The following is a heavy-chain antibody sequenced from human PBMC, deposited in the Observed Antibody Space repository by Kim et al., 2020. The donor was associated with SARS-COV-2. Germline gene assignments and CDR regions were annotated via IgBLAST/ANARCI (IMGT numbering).Heavy chain of an antibody. CDR2: INPSGGST. Sequence: ASVKVSCKASGYTFTSYYMHWVRQAPGQGLEWMGIINPSGGSTSYAQKFQGRVTMTRDTSTSTVYMELSSLRSEDTAVYYCARESDCTNGVCYTELRVRVPDGMDVWGQGTTVTVSS. CDR3: ARESDCTNGVCYTELRVRVPDGMDV. CDR1: GYTFTSYY. D-gene: IGHD2-8*01. V-gene: IGHV1-46*01. J-gene: IGHJ6*02.